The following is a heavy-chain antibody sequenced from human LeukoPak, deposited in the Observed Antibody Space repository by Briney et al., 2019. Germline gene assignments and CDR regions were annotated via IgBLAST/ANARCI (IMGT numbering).Heavy chain of an antibody. CDR3: ARARPTTTYSYGSDYYYGMDV. CDR1: GYTFTSYG. D-gene: IGHD5-18*01. J-gene: IGHJ6*02. CDR2: ISAYNGNT. V-gene: IGHV1-18*01. Sequence: ASVKVSCKASGYTFTSYGISWVRRAPGQGLEWMGWISAYNGNTNYAQKLQGRVTMTTDTSTSTAYMELRSLRSDDTAVYYCARARPTTTYSYGSDYYYGMDVWGQGTTVTVSS.